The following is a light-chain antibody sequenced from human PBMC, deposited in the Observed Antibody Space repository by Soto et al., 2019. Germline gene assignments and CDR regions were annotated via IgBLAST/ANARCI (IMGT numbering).Light chain of an antibody. CDR2: GAS. Sequence: EIVMTQSPATLSVSPGERATLSCRASQSVSSNLAWYQQKPGQAPRLLIYGASTRATGIPARFSGSGSGTDFTLTISSLQSEDFAVYYCQQYNNWPPRTFGQGTNVEIK. CDR1: QSVSSN. V-gene: IGKV3-15*01. CDR3: QQYNNWPPRT. J-gene: IGKJ1*01.